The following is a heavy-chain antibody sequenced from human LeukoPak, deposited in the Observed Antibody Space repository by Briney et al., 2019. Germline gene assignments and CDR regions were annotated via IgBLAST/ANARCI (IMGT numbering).Heavy chain of an antibody. CDR3: AKGPGDSAFDI. CDR2: LSGSGNST. D-gene: IGHD3-10*01. J-gene: IGHJ3*02. Sequence: AGGSLRLSCAASGFMFDDYAMHWVRQAPGKGLEWVSALSGSGNSTYYADSVKGRFTISRDNSKNTLYLQMSTLRAEDTALYYCAKGPGDSAFDIWGQGTMVTVSS. CDR1: GFMFDDYA. V-gene: IGHV3-23*01.